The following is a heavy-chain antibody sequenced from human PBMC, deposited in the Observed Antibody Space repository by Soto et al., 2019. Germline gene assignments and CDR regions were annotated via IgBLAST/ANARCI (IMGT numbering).Heavy chain of an antibody. V-gene: IGHV3-11*06. Sequence: QVHLVESGGGLVKPGGSLRLSCATSGFPVSDYYVSWIRQAPGKGLEWLSHISPKSTYTNYADSVKGRFTISRDNTKSSLFLQMNSLGVEDTAVYYCARGGGGGLFEHWGQGVLVTVSS. CDR2: ISPKSTYT. CDR3: ARGGGGGLFEH. CDR1: GFPVSDYY. J-gene: IGHJ4*02. D-gene: IGHD2-21*01.